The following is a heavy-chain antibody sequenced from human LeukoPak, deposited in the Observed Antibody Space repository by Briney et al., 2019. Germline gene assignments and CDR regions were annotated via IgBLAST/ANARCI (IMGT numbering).Heavy chain of an antibody. CDR1: GGSISSGDYY. CDR3: ARGLAPGYSSSWGPDY. Sequence: SETLSLTCTVSGGSISSGDYYWSWIRQPPGKGLEWIGYIYYSGSTYDNPSLKSRVTISVDTSKNQFSLKLSSVTAADTAVYYCARGLAPGYSSSWGPDYWGQGTLVTVSS. V-gene: IGHV4-30-4*01. J-gene: IGHJ4*02. CDR2: IYYSGST. D-gene: IGHD6-19*01.